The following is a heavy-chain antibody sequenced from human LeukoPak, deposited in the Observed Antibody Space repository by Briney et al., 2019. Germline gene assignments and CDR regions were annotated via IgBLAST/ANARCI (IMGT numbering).Heavy chain of an antibody. V-gene: IGHV3-23*01. CDR3: AKDRGGAWNYFDS. J-gene: IGHJ4*02. Sequence: TGRSLRLSCSASGFTFSTYAMSWVRQAPGKGLEWVSSLSVSGDTTFYADSVKGRFTISRDTSRNTLYLQMNSLRAEDTAVYYCAKDRGGAWNYFDSWGQGTLVTVSS. CDR2: LSVSGDTT. CDR1: GFTFSTYA. D-gene: IGHD1-1*01.